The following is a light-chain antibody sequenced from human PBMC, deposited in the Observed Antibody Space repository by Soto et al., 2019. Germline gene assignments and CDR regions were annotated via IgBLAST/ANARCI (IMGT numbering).Light chain of an antibody. J-gene: IGLJ1*01. CDR2: EVS. CDR3: CSYAGSSPSYV. Sequence: QSALTQPASVSGSPGQSITISCTGTSSDVGNYKFVSWYQQHPDKAPKVMIYEVSQRPSGVSDRFSGSKSGNTASLTISGLQAEDEADYYCCSYAGSSPSYVFGTGTKVTVL. V-gene: IGLV2-23*02. CDR1: SSDVGNYKF.